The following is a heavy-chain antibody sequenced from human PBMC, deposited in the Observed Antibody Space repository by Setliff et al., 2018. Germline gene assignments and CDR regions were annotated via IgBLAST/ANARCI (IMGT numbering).Heavy chain of an antibody. CDR3: ARHVFNRETYPRPCDP. Sequence: PSETLSLTCTVSGGSISSGGYYWSWIRQPPGKGLEWIGSISHSGSAYYNPSLKSRVTISLDMSKNQFSLKLSSVTAADTARYYCARHVFNRETYPRPCDPWGQGTLVTVSS. CDR1: GGSISSGGYY. J-gene: IGHJ5*02. V-gene: IGHV4-39*01. CDR2: ISHSGSA. D-gene: IGHD1-26*01.